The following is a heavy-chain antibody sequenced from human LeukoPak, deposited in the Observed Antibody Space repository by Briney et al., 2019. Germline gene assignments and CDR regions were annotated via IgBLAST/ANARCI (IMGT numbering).Heavy chain of an antibody. CDR3: ARTSYSSGWYYFDY. CDR2: ISYDGSNK. J-gene: IGHJ4*02. V-gene: IGHV3-30-3*01. D-gene: IGHD6-19*01. CDR1: GFTFSSYA. Sequence: PGGSLRLSCAASGFTFSSYAMHWVRQAPGKGLEWVAVISYDGSNKYYADSVKGRFTISRDNSKNTLYLQMNSLRAEDTAVYYCARTSYSSGWYYFDYWGQGTLVTVSS.